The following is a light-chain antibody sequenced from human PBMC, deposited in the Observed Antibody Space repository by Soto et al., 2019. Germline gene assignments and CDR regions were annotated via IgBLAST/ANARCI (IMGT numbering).Light chain of an antibody. CDR3: TSYTPTGALV. CDR2: EVR. V-gene: IGLV2-14*01. Sequence: QPALAQPASVSGSPGQSITVSCTGTNTDVGGYNYVSWYQHRPGKAPRLMIYEVRNRLSGVSNRFSGSKSGNTASLTISGLQSEDEADYYCTSYTPTGALVFGSGTKVTVL. CDR1: NTDVGGYNY. J-gene: IGLJ6*01.